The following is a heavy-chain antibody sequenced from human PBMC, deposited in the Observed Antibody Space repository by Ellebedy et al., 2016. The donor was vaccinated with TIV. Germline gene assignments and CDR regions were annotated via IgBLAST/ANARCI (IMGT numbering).Heavy chain of an antibody. CDR2: INVGTGNT. Sequence: GESLKISCAASGFTFSSYGMHWVRQAPGQRLEWMGWINVGTGNTKYPQKFQGRVSISRDTSASTAYMELSSLSSEDTAVYYCARHLRMGQENWFDPWGQGTLVTVSS. CDR3: ARHLRMGQENWFDP. D-gene: IGHD3-16*01. CDR1: GFTFSSYG. V-gene: IGHV1-3*01. J-gene: IGHJ5*02.